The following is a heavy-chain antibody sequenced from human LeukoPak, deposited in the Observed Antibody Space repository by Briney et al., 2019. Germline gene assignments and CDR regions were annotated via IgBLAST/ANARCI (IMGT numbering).Heavy chain of an antibody. Sequence: SETLSLTCTVSGGSISSSTYYWGWIRQPPGKGLEWIGTIYYRGSTNYNPSLKSRVTISVDTSKNQFSLKLSSVTAADTAVYYCARHVRDYDILTGYYTGWFDPWGQGTLVTVSS. V-gene: IGHV4-39*01. CDR2: IYYRGST. CDR1: GGSISSSTYY. CDR3: ARHVRDYDILTGYYTGWFDP. J-gene: IGHJ5*02. D-gene: IGHD3-9*01.